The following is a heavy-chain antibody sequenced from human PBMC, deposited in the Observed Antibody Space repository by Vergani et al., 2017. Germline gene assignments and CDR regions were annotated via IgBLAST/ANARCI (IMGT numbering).Heavy chain of an antibody. CDR2: IAWDDDK. J-gene: IGHJ4*02. D-gene: IGHD3-10*01. V-gene: IGHV2-70*04. Sequence: QVTLKESGPALVKPTQTLTLTCTFSGFSLSTSGMRVSWIRQPPGKALEWLARIAWDDDKFYSTSLKTRLTITKDASKNQVVLTMTNMNAVYTATYYCARTDYDGSESYCGYYVDYWGQGTLVTVSS. CDR1: GFSLSTSGMR. CDR3: ARTDYDGSESYCGYYVDY.